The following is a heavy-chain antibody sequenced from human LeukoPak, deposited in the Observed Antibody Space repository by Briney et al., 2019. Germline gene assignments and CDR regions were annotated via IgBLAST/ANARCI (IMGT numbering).Heavy chain of an antibody. V-gene: IGHV4-4*02. CDR1: GGSISSSNW. CDR2: IYHSRST. CDR3: ARDGVDTAMASYWYFDL. D-gene: IGHD5-18*01. Sequence: PSGTLSLTCAVSGGSISSSNWWSWVRQPPGKGLEWIGEIYHSRSTNYNPSLKSRVTISVDKSKNQFSLKLSSVTAADTAVYYCARDGVDTAMASYWYFDLWGRGTLVTVSS. J-gene: IGHJ2*01.